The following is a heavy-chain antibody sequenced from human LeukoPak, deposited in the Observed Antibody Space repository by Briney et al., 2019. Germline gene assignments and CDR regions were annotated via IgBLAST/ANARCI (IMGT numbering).Heavy chain of an antibody. CDR2: INSDGSST. D-gene: IGHD5-18*01. CDR3: TSDTVDTAVGIDY. V-gene: IGHV3-74*01. CDR1: GFTFSNYW. J-gene: IGHJ4*02. Sequence: PGGSLRLSCAASGFTFSNYWMHWVRPAPGKGLVGVARINSDGSSTAYADSVKDRFTVYRDNARNKLFLQMNSLRAEGTALYYCTSDTVDTAVGIDYWGQGTLVTVSS.